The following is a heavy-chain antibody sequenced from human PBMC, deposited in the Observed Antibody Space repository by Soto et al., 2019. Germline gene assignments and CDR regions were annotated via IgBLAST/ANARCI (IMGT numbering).Heavy chain of an antibody. V-gene: IGHV4-31*03. Sequence: SETLSLTCTVSGGSISSGGYYWSWIRQHPGKGLEWIGYIYHSGSTNYNPSLKSRVTISVDTSKNQFSLKLSSVTAADTAVYYCARGGTYSSSRLVRGMDVWGQGTTVTVSS. D-gene: IGHD6-6*01. CDR2: IYHSGST. CDR1: GGSISSGGYY. J-gene: IGHJ6*02. CDR3: ARGGTYSSSRLVRGMDV.